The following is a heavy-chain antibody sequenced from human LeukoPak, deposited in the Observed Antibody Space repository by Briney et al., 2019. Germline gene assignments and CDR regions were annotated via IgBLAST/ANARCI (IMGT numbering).Heavy chain of an antibody. CDR3: ANYDSTGY. J-gene: IGHJ4*02. CDR1: GGSISSSSYY. Sequence: SETLSLTCTVSGGSISSSSYYWGWIRQPPGKGLEWIGSIYYSGSTYYNPSLKSRVTISVDTSKNQFSLKLSSVTAADTAVYYCANYDSTGYWGQGTLVTVSS. D-gene: IGHD3-3*01. V-gene: IGHV4-39*07. CDR2: IYYSGST.